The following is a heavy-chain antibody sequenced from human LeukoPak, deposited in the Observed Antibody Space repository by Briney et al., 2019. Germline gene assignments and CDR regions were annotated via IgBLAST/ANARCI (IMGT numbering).Heavy chain of an antibody. Sequence: ASVKVSCKSSGYTFTSYAMHWVRQAPGQRLEWMGWINAGNGNTKYSQKFQGRVTITRDTSASTAYMELSSLRSEDTTVYYCARDQGGMVGAPTAVQYGLDVWGQGTTVTVSS. CDR1: GYTFTSYA. D-gene: IGHD1-26*01. CDR3: ARDQGGMVGAPTAVQYGLDV. V-gene: IGHV1-3*01. CDR2: INAGNGNT. J-gene: IGHJ6*02.